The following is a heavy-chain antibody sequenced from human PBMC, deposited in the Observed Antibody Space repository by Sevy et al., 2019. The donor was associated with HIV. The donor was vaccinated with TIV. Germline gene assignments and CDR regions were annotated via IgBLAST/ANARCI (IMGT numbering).Heavy chain of an antibody. Sequence: GGSLRLSCAASGFNIRTHWMLWVRQAPGKGLEWVANINEDGSTKYYLNSVKGRFTISGDNAENSVFLQRNSLGVEDTAVYYRVRALLKADRLWGQGTLVTVSS. CDR3: VRALLKADRL. CDR2: INEDGSTK. J-gene: IGHJ4*02. CDR1: GFNIRTHW. D-gene: IGHD1-26*01. V-gene: IGHV3-7*01.